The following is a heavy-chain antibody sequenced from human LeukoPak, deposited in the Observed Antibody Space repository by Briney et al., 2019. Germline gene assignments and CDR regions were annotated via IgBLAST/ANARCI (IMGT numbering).Heavy chain of an antibody. CDR1: GGSISSYY. CDR2: IYTSGST. D-gene: IGHD3-22*01. V-gene: IGHV4-4*07. Sequence: SETLSLTCTVSGGSISSYYWSWIRQPAGKGLEWIGRIYTSGSTNYNLSLKSRVTMSVDTSKNQFSLKLSSVTAADTAVYYCARADHYYDSSGYYDYWGQGTLVTVSS. CDR3: ARADHYYDSSGYYDY. J-gene: IGHJ4*02.